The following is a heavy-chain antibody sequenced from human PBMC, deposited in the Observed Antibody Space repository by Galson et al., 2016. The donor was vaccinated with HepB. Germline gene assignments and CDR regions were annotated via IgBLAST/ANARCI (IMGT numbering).Heavy chain of an antibody. D-gene: IGHD7-27*01. CDR2: IPFDGTKQ. V-gene: IGHV3-30*03. CDR3: ARDYSFSSNWPGY. CDR1: GFALGSYG. Sequence: SLRLSCAVSGFALGSYGMHWIRQVPGKGLEWVADIPFDGTKQHYGDSVKGRFTISRDSSRVYLQLSSLSPVDTGRYFCARDYSFSSNWPGYWGQGTLVTVSS. J-gene: IGHJ4*02.